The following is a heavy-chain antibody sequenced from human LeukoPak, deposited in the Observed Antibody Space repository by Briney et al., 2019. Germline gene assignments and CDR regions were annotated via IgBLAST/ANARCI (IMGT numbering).Heavy chain of an antibody. CDR2: IYYSGST. V-gene: IGHV4-39*07. Sequence: KPSETLSLTCTVSGGSISSSSYYWGWIRQPPGKGLEWIGSIYYSGSTYYNPSLKSRVTISADTSKNQFSLKLNSVTAADTAVYYCARESWNAADGSLGYFDYWGQGTLVTVSS. CDR1: GGSISSSSYY. J-gene: IGHJ4*02. CDR3: ARESWNAADGSLGYFDY. D-gene: IGHD6-13*01.